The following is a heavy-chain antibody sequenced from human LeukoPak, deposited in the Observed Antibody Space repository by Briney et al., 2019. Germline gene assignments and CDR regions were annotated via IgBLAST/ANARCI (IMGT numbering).Heavy chain of an antibody. J-gene: IGHJ6*02. CDR1: GFTFGSYA. Sequence: GGSLILSCTASGFTFGSYAMSWVRQAPGKGLEWVSSISGGSEDTYYADSVKGRFTISRDNSKSTLNLQLNSLRAEDTAVYYCARTIAQYSNSWLYFYYGLDVWGQGTTVTVSS. V-gene: IGHV3-23*01. D-gene: IGHD6-13*01. CDR3: ARTIAQYSNSWLYFYYGLDV. CDR2: ISGGSEDT.